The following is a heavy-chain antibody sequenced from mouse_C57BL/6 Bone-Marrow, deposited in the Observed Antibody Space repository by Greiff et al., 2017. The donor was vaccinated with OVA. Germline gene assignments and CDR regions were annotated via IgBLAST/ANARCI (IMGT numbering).Heavy chain of an antibody. J-gene: IGHJ4*01. Sequence: VQLQQSGPELVKPGASVKISCKASGYTFTDYYMNWVKQSHGKSLEWIGDINPNNGGTSYNQKFKGKATLTVDKSSSTAYMELRSLTSEDSAVYYCASYYSNYPYAMDYWGQGTSVTVSS. CDR1: GYTFTDYY. CDR2: INPNNGGT. CDR3: ASYYSNYPYAMDY. D-gene: IGHD2-5*01. V-gene: IGHV1-26*01.